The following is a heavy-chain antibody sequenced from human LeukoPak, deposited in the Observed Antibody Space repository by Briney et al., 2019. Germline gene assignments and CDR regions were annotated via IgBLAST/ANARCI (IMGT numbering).Heavy chain of an antibody. V-gene: IGHV3-48*03. CDR1: GLTFSSYE. D-gene: IGHD2-15*01. Sequence: GGSLRLSCAASGLTFSSYEMNWVRQAPGKGLEWVSYISSSGSTIYYADSVKGRFTISRDNAKNSLYLQMNSLRAEDTAVYYCARGSIVVVVAATLGDYWGQATLVTVSS. J-gene: IGHJ4*02. CDR3: ARGSIVVVVAATLGDY. CDR2: ISSSGSTI.